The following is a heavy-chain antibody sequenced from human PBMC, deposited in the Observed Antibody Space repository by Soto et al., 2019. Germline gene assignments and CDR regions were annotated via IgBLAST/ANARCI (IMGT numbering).Heavy chain of an antibody. CDR3: ARGARHVLRYFDWLLGGYYFDY. Sequence: PSETLSLTCAVYGGSFGGYYWSWIRQPPGKGLEWIGEINHSGSTNYNPSLKSRVTISVDTSKNQFSLKLSSVTAADTAVYYCARGARHVLRYFDWLLGGYYFDYWGQGTLVTVSS. V-gene: IGHV4-34*01. CDR2: INHSGST. J-gene: IGHJ4*02. CDR1: GGSFGGYY. D-gene: IGHD3-9*01.